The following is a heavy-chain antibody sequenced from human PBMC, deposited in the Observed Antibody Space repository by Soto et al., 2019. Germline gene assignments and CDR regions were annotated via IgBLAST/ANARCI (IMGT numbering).Heavy chain of an antibody. V-gene: IGHV1-2*02. D-gene: IGHD1-1*01. CDR1: GYTFTGYY. Sequence: ASVKVSCKASGYTFTGYYMHWVRQAPGQGLEWMGWINSNSGGTNFAQKFQGRVTMTRDTSISTAYMELRRLRSDDTAVYSCASDTTDAFDIWGQGTMVTVSS. CDR3: ASDTTDAFDI. J-gene: IGHJ3*02. CDR2: INSNSGGT.